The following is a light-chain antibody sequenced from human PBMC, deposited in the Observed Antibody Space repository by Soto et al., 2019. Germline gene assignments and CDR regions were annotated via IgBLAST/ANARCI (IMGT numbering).Light chain of an antibody. V-gene: IGLV2-23*01. CDR3: CSYAGSSTYV. CDR2: EGS. Sequence: QSVLTQPASVSGSPGQSITISCTGTSSDVGSYNLVSWYQHHPGKAPKLMIYEGSKRPSGVSNRFSGSKSGNTASLTISGLQAEDEADYYCCSYAGSSTYVLGTGTKSPT. CDR1: SSDVGSYNL. J-gene: IGLJ1*01.